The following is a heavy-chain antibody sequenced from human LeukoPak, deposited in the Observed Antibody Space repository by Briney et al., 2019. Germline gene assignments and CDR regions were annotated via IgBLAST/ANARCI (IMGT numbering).Heavy chain of an antibody. CDR3: ARGPNHYYYMDF. Sequence: EASMKVSCKASGYSFAGYYIHWVRQAPGQGLEWMGWINPDGDVTKSAQKFQGRVTMTTDKSINTVFMELSGLTSDDTALYYCARGPNHYYYMDFWGKGTTVSVSS. CDR2: INPDGDVT. CDR1: GYSFAGYY. D-gene: IGHD2-8*01. V-gene: IGHV1-2*02. J-gene: IGHJ6*03.